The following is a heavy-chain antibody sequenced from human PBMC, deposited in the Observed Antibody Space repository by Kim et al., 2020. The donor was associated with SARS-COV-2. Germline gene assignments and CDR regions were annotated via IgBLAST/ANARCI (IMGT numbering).Heavy chain of an antibody. CDR2: FDPEDGET. Sequence: ASVKVSCKVSGYTLTELSMHWVRQAPGKGLEWMGGFDPEDGETIYAQKFQGRVTMTEDTSTDTAYMELSSLRSEDTAVYYCSTGRSSGWYRAWFDPWGQGTLVTVSS. D-gene: IGHD6-19*01. CDR3: STGRSSGWYRAWFDP. J-gene: IGHJ5*02. V-gene: IGHV1-24*01. CDR1: GYTLTELS.